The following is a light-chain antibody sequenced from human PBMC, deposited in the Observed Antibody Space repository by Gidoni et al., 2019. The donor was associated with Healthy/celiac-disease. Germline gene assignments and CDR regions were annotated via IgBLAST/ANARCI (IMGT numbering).Light chain of an antibody. J-gene: IGKJ4*01. CDR3: MQALQTPLT. CDR1: QSLLHSNGSYY. CDR2: LGS. Sequence: DIVMTQSPLSLPVTPGEPASISCRSSQSLLHSNGSYYLDWYLQKPGQSPQLLIYLGSNRAAGVPDRFSGSGSGTDFTLKISRVEAEDVGVYYCMQALQTPLTFGGGTKVEIK. V-gene: IGKV2-28*01.